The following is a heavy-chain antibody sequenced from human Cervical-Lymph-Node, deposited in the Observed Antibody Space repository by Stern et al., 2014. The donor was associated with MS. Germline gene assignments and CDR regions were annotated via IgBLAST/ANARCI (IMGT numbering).Heavy chain of an antibody. V-gene: IGHV3-73*01. D-gene: IGHD2-8*01. Sequence: EVQLVESGGGLVQPGGPLKLSCAASGFIFSGTAMHWVRQASGKGLEWVGRMRSKANGYTTAYAASVKGRFTVSRDDSKKTAFLQMNSLKTEDTAVYYCTRLMSYDAFDIWGQGTVVTVSS. CDR3: TRLMSYDAFDI. CDR2: MRSKANGYTT. J-gene: IGHJ3*02. CDR1: GFIFSGTA.